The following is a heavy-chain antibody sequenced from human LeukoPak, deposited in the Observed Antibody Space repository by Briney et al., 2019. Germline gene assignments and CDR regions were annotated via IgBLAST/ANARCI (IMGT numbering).Heavy chain of an antibody. CDR1: GGSISSSSYY. D-gene: IGHD3-16*01. CDR2: INHSGST. V-gene: IGHV4-39*01. J-gene: IGHJ6*03. CDR3: ARHWAYYYMDV. Sequence: SETLSLTCTVSGGSISSSSYYWGWIRQPPGKGLEWIGEINHSGSTNYNPSLKSRVTISVDTSKNQFSLKLSSVTAADTAVYYCARHWAYYYMDVWGKGTTVTISS.